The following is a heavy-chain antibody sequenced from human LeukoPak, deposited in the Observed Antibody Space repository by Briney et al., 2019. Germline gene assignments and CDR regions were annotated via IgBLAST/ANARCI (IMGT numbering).Heavy chain of an antibody. CDR2: ISSSSSII. CDR3: ARAGNWGTGNWFDP. J-gene: IGHJ5*02. V-gene: IGHV3-48*04. Sequence: GGSLRLSCAASGFTFSSYSMNWVRQAPGKGLEWVSYISSSSSIIYYADSVKGRFTISRDNANNSLYLQMNSLRAEDTAVYYCARAGNWGTGNWFDPWGQGTLDTVSS. D-gene: IGHD7-27*01. CDR1: GFTFSSYS.